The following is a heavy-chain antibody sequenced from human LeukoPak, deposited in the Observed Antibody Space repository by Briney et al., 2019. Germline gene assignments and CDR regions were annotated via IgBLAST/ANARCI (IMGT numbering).Heavy chain of an antibody. Sequence: KSSETLSLTCAVYGGSFSGYYWSWIRQPPGKGLEWIGEINHSGSTNYNPSLKSRVTISVDTSKNQFSLKLSSVTAADTAVYYCARAIGRSARPGVSRWGQGTLVTVSS. D-gene: IGHD6-6*01. CDR3: ARAIGRSARPGVSR. V-gene: IGHV4-34*01. CDR1: GGSFSGYY. J-gene: IGHJ4*02. CDR2: INHSGST.